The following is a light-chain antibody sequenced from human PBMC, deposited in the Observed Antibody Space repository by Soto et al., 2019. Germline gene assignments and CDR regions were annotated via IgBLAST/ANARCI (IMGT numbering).Light chain of an antibody. CDR1: TLGDKY. V-gene: IGLV3-1*01. CDR2: QNT. Sequence: SYELTQPPSVSVSPGQTASITCSGDTLGDKYVCWYQQKPGQSPVLVIYQNTKRPSGIPERFSGSNSGNTATLTISGTQAMDEADYYCQAWYIGTVVFGGGTKLTVL. CDR3: QAWYIGTVV. J-gene: IGLJ2*01.